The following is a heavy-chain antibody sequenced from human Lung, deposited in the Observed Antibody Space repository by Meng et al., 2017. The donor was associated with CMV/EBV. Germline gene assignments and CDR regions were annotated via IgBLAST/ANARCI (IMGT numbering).Heavy chain of an antibody. J-gene: IGHJ4*02. CDR3: ASSGRDIVATMAMTSEY. D-gene: IGHD5-12*01. CDR1: GSFSGYY. CDR2: INQSGST. Sequence: GSFSGYYWSWIRQPPGKGLEWIGEINQSGSTNYNPSLKSRVTISVDTSKNQFSLKLSSVTAADTAVYYCASSGRDIVATMAMTSEYWGQGTLVTVSS. V-gene: IGHV4-34*01.